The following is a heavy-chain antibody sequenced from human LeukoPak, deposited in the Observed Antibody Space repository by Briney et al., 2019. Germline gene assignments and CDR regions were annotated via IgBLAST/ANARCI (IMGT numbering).Heavy chain of an antibody. Sequence: GGSLRLSCAASGFTFSVYSMDWVRQAPGKGLEWVSYISSSSNTIYYADSVKGRFTISRDNAKNSLYLQMNSLRAEDTAVYYCARDSPVAGNFDYWGQGTLVTVSS. CDR1: GFTFSVYS. V-gene: IGHV3-48*04. J-gene: IGHJ4*02. D-gene: IGHD6-19*01. CDR2: ISSSSNTI. CDR3: ARDSPVAGNFDY.